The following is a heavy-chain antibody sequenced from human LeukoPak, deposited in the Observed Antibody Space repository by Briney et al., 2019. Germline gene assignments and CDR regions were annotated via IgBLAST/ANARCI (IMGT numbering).Heavy chain of an antibody. CDR3: ARDSRPYYMDV. Sequence: GGSLRLSCAASGFTFSTYWMTWVRQAPGKGLEWVANIKRDGREKSYVDSVKGRFTISRDNAKSSLYLQMNSLRAEDTAVYYCARDSRPYYMDVWGKGTTVNV. CDR1: GFTFSTYW. CDR2: IKRDGREK. V-gene: IGHV3-7*01. D-gene: IGHD2-2*01. J-gene: IGHJ6*03.